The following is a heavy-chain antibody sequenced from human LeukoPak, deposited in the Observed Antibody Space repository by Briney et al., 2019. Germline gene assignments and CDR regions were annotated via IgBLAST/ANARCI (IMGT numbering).Heavy chain of an antibody. Sequence: SVKVSCKASGGTFSSYAISWVRQAPGQGLEWMGGIIPIFGTANYAQKFQGRVTITADESTSTAYMELSSLRSEDTAVYYCASKYYVFWSARYYYMDVWGKGTTVTVSS. D-gene: IGHD3-3*01. CDR2: IIPIFGTA. V-gene: IGHV1-69*13. J-gene: IGHJ6*03. CDR1: GGTFSSYA. CDR3: ASKYYVFWSARYYYMDV.